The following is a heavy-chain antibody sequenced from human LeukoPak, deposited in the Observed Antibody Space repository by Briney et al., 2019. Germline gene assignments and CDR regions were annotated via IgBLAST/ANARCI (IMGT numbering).Heavy chain of an antibody. CDR3: AKDLKTTVGLYYYYYMDV. J-gene: IGHJ6*03. CDR2: IRYDGSNR. CDR1: GFTFSSNG. V-gene: IGHV3-30*02. Sequence: PGGSLRLSCAASGFTFSSNGMHWVRQAPGKGLEWVTFIRYDGSNRYYADSVKGRFTISRDNSKNTLWLQMNSLRAEDTAVYYCAKDLKTTVGLYYYYYMDVWGKGTTVTVSS. D-gene: IGHD4-11*01.